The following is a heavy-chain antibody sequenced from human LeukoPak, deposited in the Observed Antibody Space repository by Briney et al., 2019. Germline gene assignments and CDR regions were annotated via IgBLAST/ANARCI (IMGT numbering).Heavy chain of an antibody. Sequence: GGSLRLSCAASGFTFSSYGMHWVRQAPGKGLEWVGVISYDGSNKYYADSVKGRFTISRDNSKNTLYLQMNSLRAEDTAVYYCAKDRPPSSIVVHTYFDYWGQGTLVTVSS. CDR3: AKDRPPSSIVVHTYFDY. J-gene: IGHJ4*02. D-gene: IGHD1-26*01. CDR2: ISYDGSNK. V-gene: IGHV3-30*18. CDR1: GFTFSSYG.